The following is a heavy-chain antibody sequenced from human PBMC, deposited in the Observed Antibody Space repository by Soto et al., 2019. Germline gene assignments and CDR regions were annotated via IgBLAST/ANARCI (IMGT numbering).Heavy chain of an antibody. CDR3: ARTYGSGKFSAFDI. J-gene: IGHJ3*02. CDR1: GYTFTSYA. V-gene: IGHV1-3*01. D-gene: IGHD3-10*01. Sequence: QVQLVQSGAEVKKPGASVKVSCKASGYTFTSYAMHWVRQAPGQRLEWMGWINAGNGNTKYSQKFQGRVTITRDTSANTAYMELSSLRSEDTAVYYCARTYGSGKFSAFDIWGQGTMVTVSS. CDR2: INAGNGNT.